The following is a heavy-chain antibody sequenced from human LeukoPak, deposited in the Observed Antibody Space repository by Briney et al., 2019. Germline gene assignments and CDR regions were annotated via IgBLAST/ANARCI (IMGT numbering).Heavy chain of an antibody. CDR2: ISKDGSNK. D-gene: IGHD6-19*01. CDR3: ARRPPAVAGLDY. Sequence: GGSLRLSCAASGFTFSSYNMHWVRQAPGKGLEWVAVISKDGSNKYYADSVKGRFTISGDNSKNTVYVEMNSLRGEDTAVYYCARRPPAVAGLDYWGQGTLVTVSS. J-gene: IGHJ4*02. CDR1: GFTFSSYN. V-gene: IGHV3-30*03.